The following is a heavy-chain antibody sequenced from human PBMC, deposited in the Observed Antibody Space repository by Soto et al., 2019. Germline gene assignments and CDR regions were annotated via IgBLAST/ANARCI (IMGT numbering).Heavy chain of an antibody. CDR3: AREVITFGGVIVTGFDY. CDR1: GFTFSSYG. CDR2: IWYDGSNK. J-gene: IGHJ4*02. V-gene: IGHV3-33*01. Sequence: GGSLRLSCAASGFTFSSYGMHWVRQAPGKGLEWVAVIWYDGSNKYYADSVKGRFTISRDNSKNTLYLQMNSLRAEDTAVYYCAREVITFGGVIVTGFDYWGQGTLVTVSS. D-gene: IGHD3-16*02.